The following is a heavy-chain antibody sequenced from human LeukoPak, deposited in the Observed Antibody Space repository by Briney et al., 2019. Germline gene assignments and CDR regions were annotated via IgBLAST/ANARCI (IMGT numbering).Heavy chain of an antibody. V-gene: IGHV4-34*01. CDR1: GGSFSGYY. J-gene: IGHJ4*02. D-gene: IGHD2/OR15-2a*01. Sequence: SETLSLTCAVYGGSFSGYYWSWIRQAPGKGLEWIGEIKHSGGTNYNPSLKSRVAISVDTSKNQFSLKLSSVTAADTAVYYCAGHHPRNTVDFWGQGTLVTVSS. CDR2: IKHSGGT. CDR3: AGHHPRNTVDF.